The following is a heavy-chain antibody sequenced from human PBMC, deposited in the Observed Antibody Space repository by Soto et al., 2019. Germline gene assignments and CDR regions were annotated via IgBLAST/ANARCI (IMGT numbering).Heavy chain of an antibody. J-gene: IGHJ4*02. CDR1: GDTFNFYS. CDR3: ATSYGSGYRAFDY. Sequence: QVQLVQSGAEVKRPGSSVKVSCKASGDTFNFYSINWVRQAPGLGLEWLGRVNPILSLSNYAQSFQGRVTMNADKSTSTAYMILNSLKSEDTAIYYCATSYGSGYRAFDYWGQGALVTVSS. CDR2: VNPILSLS. V-gene: IGHV1-69*02. D-gene: IGHD3-10*01.